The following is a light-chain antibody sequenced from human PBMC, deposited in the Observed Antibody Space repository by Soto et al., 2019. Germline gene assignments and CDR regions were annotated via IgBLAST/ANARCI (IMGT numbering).Light chain of an antibody. Sequence: EIVMTQSPATLSVTTGERATLSCRASQSVSSNLVWYQQKPGQAPRLLIYGASSRATGIPARFSGSGSGTDFTLTISSLEPEDFAVYYCQQRSNWPWTFGQGTKV. V-gene: IGKV3-11*01. CDR2: GAS. CDR3: QQRSNWPWT. CDR1: QSVSSN. J-gene: IGKJ1*01.